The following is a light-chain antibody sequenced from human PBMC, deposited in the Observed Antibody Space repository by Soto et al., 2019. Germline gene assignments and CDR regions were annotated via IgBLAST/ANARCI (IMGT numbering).Light chain of an antibody. V-gene: IGKV3-11*01. CDR1: QSVSRY. Sequence: DIVLTQSPATLSLSPGERATLSCRASQSVSRYLAWYQQKPGQTPRLLIYDASNRATDIPARFSGSGSGTYFTLTISSLEPEDFAVYYCQQRSNWPVTFGQGTRVEIK. CDR3: QQRSNWPVT. CDR2: DAS. J-gene: IGKJ1*01.